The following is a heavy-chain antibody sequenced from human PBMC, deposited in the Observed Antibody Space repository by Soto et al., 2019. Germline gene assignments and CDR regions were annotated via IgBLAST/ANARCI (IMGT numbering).Heavy chain of an antibody. J-gene: IGHJ3*02. D-gene: IGHD2-21*01. Sequence: GSLRLSCAASGFTFNNSAMTWVRQAPGQGLEWVASISENGGSRGGTYYADSVKGRFTISRDNSKNTLYLQVDSLTGADTAVYYCASAKAVVIAPLGIWGQGAQVTVSS. V-gene: IGHV3-23*01. CDR1: GFTFNNSA. CDR2: ISENGGSRGGT. CDR3: ASAKAVVIAPLGI.